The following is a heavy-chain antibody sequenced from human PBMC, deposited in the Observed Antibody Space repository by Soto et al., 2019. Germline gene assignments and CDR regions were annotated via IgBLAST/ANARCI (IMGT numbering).Heavy chain of an antibody. V-gene: IGHV3-33*01. CDR2: IWFDGSNK. CDR3: ARAAYTSGYYYFDH. Sequence: GGSLRLSCASSGFTFSSHAMHWVRQAPGKGLEWVANIWFDGSNKNYADTVKGRFTISRDNSKNTLFLQVNSLRAEDMVLYYCARAAYTSGYYYFDHWGQGTPVTVSS. CDR1: GFTFSSHA. J-gene: IGHJ4*02. D-gene: IGHD6-19*01.